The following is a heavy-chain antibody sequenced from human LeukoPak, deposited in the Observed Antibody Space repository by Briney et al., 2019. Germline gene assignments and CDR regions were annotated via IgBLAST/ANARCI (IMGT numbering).Heavy chain of an antibody. J-gene: IGHJ6*03. CDR1: GYSFTSYW. Sequence: GESLKISCKGSGYSFTSYWIGWVRQMPGKGLEWMGIIYPGDSDTRYSPSFQGQVTISADKSISTAYLQWSSLKASDTAMYYCARTYYDFWSGQWTSGDYYYYMDVWGKGTTVTVSS. V-gene: IGHV5-51*01. CDR3: ARTYYDFWSGQWTSGDYYYYMDV. D-gene: IGHD3-3*01. CDR2: IYPGDSDT.